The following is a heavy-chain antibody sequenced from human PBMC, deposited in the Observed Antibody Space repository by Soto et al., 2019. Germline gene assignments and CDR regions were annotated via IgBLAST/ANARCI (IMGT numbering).Heavy chain of an antibody. J-gene: IGHJ6*02. CDR1: GYTFTSYG. D-gene: IGHD3-16*01. CDR2: ISAFNGQT. CDR3: ARGGDYYYGLDF. V-gene: IGHV1-18*01. Sequence: QVQLVQSGDEVKKPGASVKVTCRASGYTFTSYGVTWVRKAPGQGLEGMGWISAFNGQTNYIQKVQGRFTLTTEASTSTAYMELRSLRSDDTAVYYCARGGDYYYGLDFWGQGTTGTVSS.